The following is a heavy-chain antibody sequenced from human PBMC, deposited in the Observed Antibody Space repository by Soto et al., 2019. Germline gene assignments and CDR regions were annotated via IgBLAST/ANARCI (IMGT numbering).Heavy chain of an antibody. V-gene: IGHV3-11*06. Sequence: PGGSLRLSCAASGFTLSDHYMSWIRRAPGKGLEWIGYGSNSGSFTRYADSVKGRFSISRDNAKNSLYLQINSLRGDDTAIYYCVRSGDNYNLLDYWGQGTPVTVSS. CDR2: GSNSGSFT. J-gene: IGHJ4*02. D-gene: IGHD1-1*01. CDR1: GFTLSDHY. CDR3: VRSGDNYNLLDY.